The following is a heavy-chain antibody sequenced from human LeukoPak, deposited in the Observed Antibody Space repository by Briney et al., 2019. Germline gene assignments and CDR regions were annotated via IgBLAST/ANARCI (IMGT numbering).Heavy chain of an antibody. V-gene: IGHV4-31*03. CDR1: GGSISNGGHF. CDR3: ARGVGGWYWAGSLNWFDP. J-gene: IGHJ5*02. D-gene: IGHD6-19*01. CDR2: ISYGGRT. Sequence: SETLSLTCSVSGGSISNGGHFWSWIRQHPRKGLEWLGYISYGGRTFYNPSLRSRVIISVDTSKNQFSLRLSSVTAADTAVYYCARGVGGWYWAGSLNWFDPWGQGTLVTVSS.